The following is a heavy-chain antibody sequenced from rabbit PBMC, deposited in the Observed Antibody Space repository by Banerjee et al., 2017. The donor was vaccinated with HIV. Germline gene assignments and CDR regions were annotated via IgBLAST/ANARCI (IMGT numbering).Heavy chain of an antibody. CDR1: GFSFDNTYY. J-gene: IGHJ4*01. CDR2: INVGSNGAI. Sequence: QEQLEESGGGLVQPEGSLTLTCTASGFSFDNTYYMCWVRQAPGKGLEWIACINVGSNGAIYSASWAKGRFTISKTSSATVTLQMTSLTVADTATYFCASGSSDLDYFNFWGPGTLVTVS. CDR3: ASGSSDLDYFNF. D-gene: IGHD8-1*01. V-gene: IGHV1S45*01.